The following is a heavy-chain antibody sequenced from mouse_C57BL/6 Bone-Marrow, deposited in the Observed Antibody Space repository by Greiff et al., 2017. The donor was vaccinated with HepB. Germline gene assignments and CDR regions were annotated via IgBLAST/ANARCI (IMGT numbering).Heavy chain of an antibody. CDR1: GFTFSSYA. CDR2: ISDGGSYT. CDR3: ARYTIVTTHWYFDV. J-gene: IGHJ1*03. Sequence: EVQWVESGGGLVKPGGSLKLSCAASGFTFSSYAMSWVRQTPEKRLEWVATISDGGSYTYYPDNVKGRFTISRDNAKNNLYLQMSHLKSEDTAMYYCARYTIVTTHWYFDVWGTGTTVTVSS. V-gene: IGHV5-4*01. D-gene: IGHD2-5*01.